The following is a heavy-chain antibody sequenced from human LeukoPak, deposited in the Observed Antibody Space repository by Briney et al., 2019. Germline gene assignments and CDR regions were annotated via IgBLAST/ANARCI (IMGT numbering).Heavy chain of an antibody. D-gene: IGHD3-22*01. CDR1: GGSISSYY. J-gene: IGHJ4*02. CDR2: IYYSGST. V-gene: IGHV4-59*01. Sequence: PSETLSLTCTVSGGSISSYYWSWIRQPPGKGLEWIGYIYYSGSTNYNPSLKSRVTISVDTSKNQFSLKLSSVTAADTAVYYCARDSERYYYDSSGYHREYYFDYWGQGTLVTVSS. CDR3: ARDSERYYYDSSGYHREYYFDY.